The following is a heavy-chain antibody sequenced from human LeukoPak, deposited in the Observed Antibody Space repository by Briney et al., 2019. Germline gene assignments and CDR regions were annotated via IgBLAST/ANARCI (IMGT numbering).Heavy chain of an antibody. CDR3: AKATGYLL. D-gene: IGHD1-14*01. J-gene: IGHJ4*02. Sequence: PGGSLRLSCAAPGFTFSSYAMSWVRQAPGKGLEWVSTISNSDGSTYYADSVKGRFSISRDNSENTLYLQMNSLRAEDTAVYYCAKATGYLLWGQGTLVTVSS. V-gene: IGHV3-23*01. CDR1: GFTFSSYA. CDR2: ISNSDGST.